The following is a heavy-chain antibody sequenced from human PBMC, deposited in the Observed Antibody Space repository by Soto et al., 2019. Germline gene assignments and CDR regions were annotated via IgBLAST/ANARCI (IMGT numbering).Heavy chain of an antibody. Sequence: SETLSLTCTVSGGSISSYYWSWLRQPPGKGLEWIGYIYYSGSTNYNPSLKSRVTISVDTSKNQFSLKLSSVTAVDTAVYYCARESRSAGTGAEYFQHWGQGTLVTVSS. V-gene: IGHV4-59*01. CDR2: IYYSGST. CDR3: ARESRSAGTGAEYFQH. D-gene: IGHD6-13*01. J-gene: IGHJ1*01. CDR1: GGSISSYY.